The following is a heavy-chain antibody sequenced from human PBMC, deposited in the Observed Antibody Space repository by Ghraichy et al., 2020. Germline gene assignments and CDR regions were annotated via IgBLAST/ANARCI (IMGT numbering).Heavy chain of an antibody. D-gene: IGHD6-19*01. CDR1: GFNFSGYW. CDR3: ARDLGGGWYFDY. Sequence: GESLNISCAASGFNFSGYWMTWVRQAPGKGPEWVANIKKDGSEKYYVDSVKGRFTISRDNAKNSLYLQMNSLRAEDTAVYYCARDLGGGWYFDYWGQGALVTVSS. J-gene: IGHJ4*02. CDR2: IKKDGSEK. V-gene: IGHV3-7*01.